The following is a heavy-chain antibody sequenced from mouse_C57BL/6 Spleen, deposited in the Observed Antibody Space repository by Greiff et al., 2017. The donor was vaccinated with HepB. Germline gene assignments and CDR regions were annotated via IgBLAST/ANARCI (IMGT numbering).Heavy chain of an antibody. CDR2: IWWDDDK. Sequence: QVTLKESGPGILQPSQTLSLTCSFSGFSLSTFGMGVGWIRQPSGKGLEWLAHIWWDDDKYYNPALKSRLTISKDTSKNQVFLKIANVDTADTATYYCARTGNGNYDFYWYFDVWGTGTTVTVSS. J-gene: IGHJ1*03. D-gene: IGHD2-1*01. CDR1: GFSLSTFGMG. V-gene: IGHV8-8*01. CDR3: ARTGNGNYDFYWYFDV.